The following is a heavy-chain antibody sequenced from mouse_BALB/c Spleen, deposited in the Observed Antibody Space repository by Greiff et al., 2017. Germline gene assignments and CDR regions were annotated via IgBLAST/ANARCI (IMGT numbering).Heavy chain of an antibody. Sequence: EVMLVESGGGLVKPGGSLKLSCAASGFTFSDYYMYWVRQTPEKRLEWVATISDGGSYTYYPDSVKGRFTISRDNAKNNLFLQMSSLKSEDTAMYYCARANGAWFAYWGQGTLVTVSA. CDR1: GFTFSDYY. J-gene: IGHJ3*01. CDR2: ISDGGSYT. V-gene: IGHV5-4*02. CDR3: ARANGAWFAY.